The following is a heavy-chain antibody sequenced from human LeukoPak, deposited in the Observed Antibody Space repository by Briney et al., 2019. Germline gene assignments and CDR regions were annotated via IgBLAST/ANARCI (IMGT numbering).Heavy chain of an antibody. CDR2: IKSKTDGGTT. V-gene: IGHV3-15*01. D-gene: IGHD3-10*01. CDR1: GFTFSSYA. Sequence: GGSLRLSCAASGFTFSSYAMNWVRQAPGKGLEWVGRIKSKTDGGTTDYAAPVKGRFTISRDDSKNTLYLQMNRLKTEDTAVYYCSTGPTRISMIRGVVITDYWGQGTLVTVSS. J-gene: IGHJ4*02. CDR3: STGPTRISMIRGVVITDY.